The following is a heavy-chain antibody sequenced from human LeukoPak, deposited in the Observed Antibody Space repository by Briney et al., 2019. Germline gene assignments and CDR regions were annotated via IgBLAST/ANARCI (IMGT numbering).Heavy chain of an antibody. V-gene: IGHV4-38-2*01. CDR1: GCSISSGYY. D-gene: IGHD6-6*01. J-gene: IGHJ5*02. CDR2: IYHSGST. CDR3: ARHPSRIAARPNWFDP. Sequence: SETLSLTCAVSGCSISSGYYWGWIRQPPGKGLEWIGSIYHSGSTYYNPSLKSRVTISVETSKNQFSLKPSSVTAADTAVYYCARHPSRIAARPNWFDPWGQGTLVTVSS.